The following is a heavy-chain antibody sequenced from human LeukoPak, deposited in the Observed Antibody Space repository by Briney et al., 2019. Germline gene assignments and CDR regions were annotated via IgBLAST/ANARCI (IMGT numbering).Heavy chain of an antibody. CDR3: ARGDSSASYYLEY. Sequence: PGGXLRLSCAPSGFTFGDFGVSWVRQAPGKGLEWVSGINLSGSTIAYADSVRDRFTISRDNAKNSLYLQMNTLRAEDTAFYYCARGDSSASYYLEYWGQGTLVTVSS. CDR2: INLSGSTI. J-gene: IGHJ4*02. D-gene: IGHD3-22*01. CDR1: GFTFGDFG. V-gene: IGHV3-20*04.